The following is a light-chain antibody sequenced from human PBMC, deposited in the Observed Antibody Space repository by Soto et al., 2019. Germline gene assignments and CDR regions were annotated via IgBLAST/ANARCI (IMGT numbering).Light chain of an antibody. CDR2: GAS. J-gene: IGKJ1*01. CDR1: QSVNSNF. V-gene: IGKV3-15*01. CDR3: QQYNNWPGT. Sequence: EIVLTQSPGTLSFSPGERATLSCRASQSVNSNFLAWYQQKPGQAPRLLIDGASTRATGIPARFSGSGSGTEFTLTISSLQSEDSVVYYCQQYNNWPGTFGQGTKV.